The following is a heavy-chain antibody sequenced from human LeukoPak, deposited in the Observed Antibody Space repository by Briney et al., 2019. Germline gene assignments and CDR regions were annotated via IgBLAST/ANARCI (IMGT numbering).Heavy chain of an antibody. D-gene: IGHD3-9*01. CDR2: ISAYNGNT. J-gene: IGHJ3*02. CDR1: GYTFTSYG. V-gene: IGHV1-18*04. CDR3: ARGGALRYFDWLSLGDAFDI. Sequence: ASVKVSCKASGYTFTSYGISWVRQAPGQGLEWMGRISAYNGNTNYAQKLQGRVTMTTDTSTSTAYMELRSLRSDDTAVYYCARGGALRYFDWLSLGDAFDIWGQGTMVTVSS.